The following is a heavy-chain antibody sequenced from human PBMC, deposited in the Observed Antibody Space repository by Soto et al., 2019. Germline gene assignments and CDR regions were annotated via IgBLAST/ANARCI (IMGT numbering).Heavy chain of an antibody. V-gene: IGHV3-23*01. Sequence: GGSLRLSCEASGFTFSSYAMSWVRQAPGQGLEWVSAISGSGDSTYSADSVKGRFTISRDNSKNTLHLQMNSLRAEDTAVYYCAKWKDYQYDSTSHWCFDNWGKGTLVNVSS. CDR1: GFTFSSYA. CDR3: AKWKDYQYDSTSHWCFDN. J-gene: IGHJ4*01. CDR2: ISGSGDST. D-gene: IGHD3-22*01.